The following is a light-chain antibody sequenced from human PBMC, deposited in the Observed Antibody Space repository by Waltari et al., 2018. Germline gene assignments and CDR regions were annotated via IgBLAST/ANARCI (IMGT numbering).Light chain of an antibody. CDR2: GAS. V-gene: IGKV3-20*01. CDR1: QIVSSTY. Sequence: EIVLTQFPGTLSLSPGDRATLSCRASQIVSSTYLAWYQQKPGQAPRLLIFGASSRATGIPDRFSGSGSGTDLTLTISRLEPEDFAVYYCQQYGDSPITFGQGTRLEIK. J-gene: IGKJ5*01. CDR3: QQYGDSPIT.